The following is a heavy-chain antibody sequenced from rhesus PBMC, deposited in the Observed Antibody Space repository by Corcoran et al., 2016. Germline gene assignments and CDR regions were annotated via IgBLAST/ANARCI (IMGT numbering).Heavy chain of an antibody. Sequence: QVQLQESGPGLVKPSETLSLTCAVSGYSISSGYYWGGIGQPPGKGLEWIGHISRGGSNYLTPSLKSRVTISTDTSKNQFSLKLSSVTAADTAVYFCARRGLGAFDFWGQGLRVTVSS. CDR1: GYSISSGYY. D-gene: IGHD3-3*01. CDR3: ARRGLGAFDF. J-gene: IGHJ3*01. CDR2: ISRGGSN. V-gene: IGHV4S14*01.